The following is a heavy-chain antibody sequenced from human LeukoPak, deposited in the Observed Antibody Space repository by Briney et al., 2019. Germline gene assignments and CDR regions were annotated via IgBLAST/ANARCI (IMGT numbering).Heavy chain of an antibody. V-gene: IGHV3-9*03. J-gene: IGHJ4*02. CDR3: AKDARGYYGSGSSLFDY. D-gene: IGHD3-10*01. Sequence: PGRSLRLSCAASGFTFDDYAMHWVRQAPGKGLEWVSGISLNSGSIGYADSVKGRFTISRDNAKNSLYLQMNSLRAEDMALYYCAKDARGYYGSGSSLFDYWGQGTLVTVSS. CDR1: GFTFDDYA. CDR2: ISLNSGSI.